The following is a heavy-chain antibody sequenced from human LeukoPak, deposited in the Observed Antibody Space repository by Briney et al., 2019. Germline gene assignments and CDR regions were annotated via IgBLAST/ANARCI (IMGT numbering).Heavy chain of an antibody. V-gene: IGHV4-30-2*01. D-gene: IGHD3-22*01. CDR1: GGSISSGGYY. J-gene: IGHJ6*03. CDR2: IYHSGST. Sequence: PSETLSLTCTVSGGSISSGGYYWSWIRQPPGKGLEWIGYIYHSGSTYYNPSLKSRVTISVDRSKNQFSLKLSSVTAADTAVYYCARTRVTMIVVVTTGYYYYMDVWGKGTTVTVSS. CDR3: ARTRVTMIVVVTTGYYYYMDV.